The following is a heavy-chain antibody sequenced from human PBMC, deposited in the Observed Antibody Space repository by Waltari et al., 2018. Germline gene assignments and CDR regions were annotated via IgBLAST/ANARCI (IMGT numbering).Heavy chain of an antibody. CDR1: GSTFTGDP. V-gene: IGHV1-2*02. J-gene: IGHJ4*02. CDR2: INPNNGDT. CDR3: ARDPGPIVGAPDY. D-gene: IGHD1-26*01. Sequence: QVQLVQSGAEVKKPGASVKVSCQASGSTFTGDPLPWLRQAPGQGLEWMGWINPNNGDTNYAQNFLGRVTMTRDTSINTAYMVLTGLRSDDTAVFYCARDPGPIVGAPDYWGQGTLVTVSS.